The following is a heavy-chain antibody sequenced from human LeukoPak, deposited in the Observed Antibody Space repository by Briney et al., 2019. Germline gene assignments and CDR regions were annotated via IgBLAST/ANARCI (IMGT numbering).Heavy chain of an antibody. V-gene: IGHV3-21*01. D-gene: IGHD4-17*01. CDR3: ASGSTVTGVDY. J-gene: IGHJ4*02. Sequence: GESLRLSCAASGFTLSIYRMNWVRQAPGKGLEWVSSISSSSSYIYYADSVKGRFTISRDNAKNSLYLQMNSLRAEDTAVYYCASGSTVTGVDYWGQGTLVTVSS. CDR1: GFTLSIYR. CDR2: ISSSSSYI.